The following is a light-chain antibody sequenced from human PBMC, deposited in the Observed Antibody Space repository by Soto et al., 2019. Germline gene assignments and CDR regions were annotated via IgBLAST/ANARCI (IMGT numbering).Light chain of an antibody. CDR2: GAS. Sequence: EIVLTQSPGTLSLSPGEGATLSCMASQSVRSSYLAWYQQKPGQAPRLLSSGASSRATGIPDRFSGSGSGTDFTLTVSRLEPEDFAVYYCQQYRSSPYTFGPGTKLEIK. V-gene: IGKV3-20*01. J-gene: IGKJ2*01. CDR3: QQYRSSPYT. CDR1: QSVRSSY.